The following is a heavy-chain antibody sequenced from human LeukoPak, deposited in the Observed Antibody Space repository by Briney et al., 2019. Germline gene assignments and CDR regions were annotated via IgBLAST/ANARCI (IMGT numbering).Heavy chain of an antibody. J-gene: IGHJ4*02. Sequence: SGPTLVKPTQTLTLTCTFSGFSLRTSGVGVGWIRQPPGKALEWLALIYWDDDKRYSPSLKSRLTITKDTSKNQVVLTMTNMDPVDTATYYCAHRGPAHLWFGSFDYWGQGTLVTVSS. CDR1: GFSLRTSGVG. CDR2: IYWDDDK. CDR3: AHRGPAHLWFGSFDY. D-gene: IGHD3-10*01. V-gene: IGHV2-5*02.